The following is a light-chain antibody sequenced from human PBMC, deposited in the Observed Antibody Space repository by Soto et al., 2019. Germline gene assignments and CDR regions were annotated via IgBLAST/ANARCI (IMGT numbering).Light chain of an antibody. Sequence: IHMTQSPSTLSASVGDRVTISCRTSQSISSWLAWYQQKPGKAPKLLIYDASTLESGVPPRFSGSGSGTDFTLTISSLQPEDFATYYCQQADSLPLVTFGQGTKVDIK. CDR3: QQADSLPLVT. CDR1: QSISSW. V-gene: IGKV1-5*01. CDR2: DAS. J-gene: IGKJ1*01.